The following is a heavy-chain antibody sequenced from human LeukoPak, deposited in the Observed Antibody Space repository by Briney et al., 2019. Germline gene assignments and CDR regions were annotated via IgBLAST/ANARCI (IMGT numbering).Heavy chain of an antibody. Sequence: SETLSLTCAVYGGSFSGYYWSWIRQPPGKGLEWIGEINHSGSTNYNPSLKSRVTISVDTSKNQFSLKLSSVTAADTAVYYCARDRIAVAGKGDPSNWFDPWGQGTLVTVSS. CDR1: GGSFSGYY. CDR3: ARDRIAVAGKGDPSNWFDP. CDR2: INHSGST. J-gene: IGHJ5*02. D-gene: IGHD6-19*01. V-gene: IGHV4-34*01.